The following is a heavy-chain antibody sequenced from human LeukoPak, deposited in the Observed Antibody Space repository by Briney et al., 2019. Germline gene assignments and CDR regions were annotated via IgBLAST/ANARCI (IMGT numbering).Heavy chain of an antibody. CDR2: INPNSGDT. CDR3: ARAMVRGVIVDDY. Sequence: GASVKVSCKASGDTFTGYYMHWVRQAPGQGLEWMGWINPNSGDTNYAQKFQGRVTMTRDTSISTAYMELSRLRSDDTAVYYCARAMVRGVIVDDYWGQGTLVTVSS. CDR1: GDTFTGYY. J-gene: IGHJ4*02. D-gene: IGHD3-10*01. V-gene: IGHV1-2*02.